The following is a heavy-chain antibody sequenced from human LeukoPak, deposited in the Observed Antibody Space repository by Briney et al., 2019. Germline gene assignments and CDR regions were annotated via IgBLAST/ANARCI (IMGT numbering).Heavy chain of an antibody. Sequence: SETLSLTCAVTGGSISSGGYSWSWIRQPPGKGLEWIGYIYHSGSTYYNPSLKSRVTISVDRSKSQFSLKLSSVTAADTAVYYCARTYYYGSGSYYYFDYWGQGTLVTVSS. J-gene: IGHJ4*02. D-gene: IGHD3-10*01. V-gene: IGHV4-30-2*01. CDR2: IYHSGST. CDR3: ARTYYYGSGSYYYFDY. CDR1: GGSISSGGYS.